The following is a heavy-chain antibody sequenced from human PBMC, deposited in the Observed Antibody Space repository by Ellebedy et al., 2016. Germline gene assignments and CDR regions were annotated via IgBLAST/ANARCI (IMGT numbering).Heavy chain of an antibody. D-gene: IGHD5-24*01. CDR3: ARELRGNFFDY. V-gene: IGHV4-4*02. CDR1: GGSISSSDW. J-gene: IGHJ4*02. CDR2: IFHSGST. Sequence: SETLSLTXAVSGGSISSSDWRSCARQPPGKRPEWIGEIFHSGSTNYNPSLASRVTISVDESKNHFSLTLNSVTAADTAVYYCARELRGNFFDYWGQGALVTVSS.